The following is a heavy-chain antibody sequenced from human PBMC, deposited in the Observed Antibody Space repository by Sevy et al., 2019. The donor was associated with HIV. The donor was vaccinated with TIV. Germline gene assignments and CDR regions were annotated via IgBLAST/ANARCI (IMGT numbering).Heavy chain of an antibody. Sequence: GGSLRLSCAASGFTFSSYGMHWVRQGPGKGLEWVAVIWFDGSNTYYADSVKGRFTISRDIAKNTLHLQMNSLRAEDTAVYYCARYWGRDGHSIDYWGQGTLVTVSS. CDR3: ARYWGRDGHSIDY. CDR2: IWFDGSNT. V-gene: IGHV3-33*01. CDR1: GFTFSSYG. J-gene: IGHJ4*02. D-gene: IGHD3-16*01.